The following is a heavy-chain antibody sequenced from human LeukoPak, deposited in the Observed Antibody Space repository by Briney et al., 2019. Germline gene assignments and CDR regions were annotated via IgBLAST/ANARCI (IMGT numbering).Heavy chain of an antibody. CDR2: IIPIFSIA. Sequence: ASVKVSCKASGGTFSSYAISWVRQAPGQGLEWMGRIIPIFSIANYAQKFQGRVTITADKSTSTAYMELSSLRSEDTAVYYCARARDSSGSDYFDYWGQGTLVTVSS. CDR3: ARARDSSGSDYFDY. CDR1: GGTFSSYA. V-gene: IGHV1-69*04. D-gene: IGHD3-22*01. J-gene: IGHJ4*02.